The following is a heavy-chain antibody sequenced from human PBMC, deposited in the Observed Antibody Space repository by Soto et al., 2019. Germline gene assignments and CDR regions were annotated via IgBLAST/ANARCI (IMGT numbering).Heavy chain of an antibody. CDR2: INPSGGST. V-gene: IGHV1-46*01. Sequence: QVQLVQSGAEVKKPGASVKVSCKASGYTFTSYYMHWVRQAPGQGLEWMGIINPSGGSTSYAQKFQGRVTMTRDTSTSTVYMELSSLRSEDTAVYYCAIDRWAAGIAVAGTVHYYGMDVWGQGTTVTVSS. CDR1: GYTFTSYY. D-gene: IGHD6-19*01. J-gene: IGHJ6*02. CDR3: AIDRWAAGIAVAGTVHYYGMDV.